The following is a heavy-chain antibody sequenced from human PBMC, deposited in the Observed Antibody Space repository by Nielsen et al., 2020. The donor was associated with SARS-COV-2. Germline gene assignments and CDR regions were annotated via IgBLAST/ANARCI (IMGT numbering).Heavy chain of an antibody. V-gene: IGHV1-8*02. CDR1: GYTFTGYY. D-gene: IGHD2-15*01. Sequence: ASVKVSCKASGYTFTGYYMHWVRQAPGQGLEWMGWINPNSGFTAYAQRFQGRVTMTRNTSISTAYLELSSLRSEDTAMYYCARGLAVGATPINPWGQGTLVTVSS. CDR3: ARGLAVGATPINP. CDR2: INPNSGFT. J-gene: IGHJ5*02.